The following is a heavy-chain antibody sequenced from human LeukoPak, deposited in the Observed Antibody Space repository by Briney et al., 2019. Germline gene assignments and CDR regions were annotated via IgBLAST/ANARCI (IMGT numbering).Heavy chain of an antibody. CDR2: ISAYNGNT. D-gene: IGHD3-22*01. CDR1: GYTFTSYG. Sequence: ASVKVSCKASGYTFTSYGISWVRQAPGQGLEWMGWISAYNGNTNYAQKLQGRVTMTTDTSTSTAYMELRSLRSDDTAVYYCARDPSRNYYYDSSGYYYDWGQGTLVTDSS. V-gene: IGHV1-18*01. J-gene: IGHJ4*02. CDR3: ARDPSRNYYYDSSGYYYD.